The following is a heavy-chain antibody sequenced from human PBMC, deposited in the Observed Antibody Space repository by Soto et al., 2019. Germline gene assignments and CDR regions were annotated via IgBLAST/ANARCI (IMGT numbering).Heavy chain of an antibody. Sequence: LRLSCAASGFAFSNYGMHWVRQAPGKGLEWVAVMWFDGNKRYYADSVKGRFTISRDNSKNIMSLQMDSLRVEDSAVYYCARGGYSGTYFVDPFDIWGPGTMVTVSS. CDR3: ARGGYSGTYFVDPFDI. J-gene: IGHJ3*02. CDR1: GFAFSNYG. D-gene: IGHD1-26*01. V-gene: IGHV3-33*01. CDR2: MWFDGNKR.